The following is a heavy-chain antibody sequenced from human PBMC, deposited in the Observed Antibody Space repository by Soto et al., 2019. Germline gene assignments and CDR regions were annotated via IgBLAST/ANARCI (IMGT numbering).Heavy chain of an antibody. J-gene: IGHJ6*02. Sequence: QVQLQQWGAGLLKPSETLSLTCAVYGGSFSGYYWSWIRQPPGKGLEWIGEINHSGSTNYNPSLKSRVTISVHTSKNQFSLKLSSVTAADTAVYYCARVILAGTTKYSYGMDVWGQGTTVTVSS. D-gene: IGHD4-17*01. CDR1: GGSFSGYY. CDR2: INHSGST. V-gene: IGHV4-34*01. CDR3: ARVILAGTTKYSYGMDV.